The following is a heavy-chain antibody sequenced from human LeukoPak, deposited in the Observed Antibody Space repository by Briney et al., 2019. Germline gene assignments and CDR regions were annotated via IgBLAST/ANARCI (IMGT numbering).Heavy chain of an antibody. J-gene: IGHJ4*02. CDR1: GFTFSNYE. CDR3: ARSPQYYYDSSGSNPTYSDY. V-gene: IGHV3-48*03. D-gene: IGHD3-22*01. CDR2: ISSSGSAI. Sequence: GGSLRLSCAGAGFTFSNYEMNWVRQAPGKGLEWVSYISSSGSAIYYADSVKGRFTVSGDNAKNSLYLQMNSLRAEDTAVYYCARSPQYYYDSSGSNPTYSDYWGQGTLVTVSS.